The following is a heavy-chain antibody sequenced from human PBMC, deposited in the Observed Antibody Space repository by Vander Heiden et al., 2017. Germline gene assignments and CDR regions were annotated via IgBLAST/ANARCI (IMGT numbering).Heavy chain of an antibody. V-gene: IGHV3-21*01. CDR2: ISSSRSYI. Sequence: QPVESGGGLVKPGGSMRLSCEACRFTFSSYSMDWGRQAPGKGLEWVSSISSSRSYIYYADSVKGRFTISRDNAKNSLYLQMNSRRAEDTAVYYCARDLLSGIAAYWGQGTLVTVSS. D-gene: IGHD6-13*01. J-gene: IGHJ4*02. CDR1: RFTFSSYS. CDR3: ARDLLSGIAAY.